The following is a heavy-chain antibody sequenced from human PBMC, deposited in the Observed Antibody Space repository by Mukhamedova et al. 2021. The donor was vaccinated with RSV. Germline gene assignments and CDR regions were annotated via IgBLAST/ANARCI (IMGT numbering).Heavy chain of an antibody. CDR3: ARQDGSKFAY. Sequence: VTGRITINPDTSKNQFSLQLKSVTPEDTAVYYCARQDGSKFAYWGQGTLVTVSS. V-gene: IGHV6-1*01. J-gene: IGHJ4*02. D-gene: IGHD4-23*01.